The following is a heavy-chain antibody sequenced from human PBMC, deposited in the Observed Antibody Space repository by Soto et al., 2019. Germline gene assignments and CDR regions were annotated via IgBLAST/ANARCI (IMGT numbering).Heavy chain of an antibody. Sequence: ASVKVSCKASRDMFTYSFFHCVRQAPGQGLEWMGITNPHGRTTNYEQRFKGRVNMTWDTSASTVYMEVTSLRPEDTAVYYCARGQMGPSRDFMDVWGQGTRVTVAS. CDR1: RDMFTYSF. V-gene: IGHV1-46*01. CDR3: ARGQMGPSRDFMDV. D-gene: IGHD2-21*02. J-gene: IGHJ6*02. CDR2: TNPHGRTT.